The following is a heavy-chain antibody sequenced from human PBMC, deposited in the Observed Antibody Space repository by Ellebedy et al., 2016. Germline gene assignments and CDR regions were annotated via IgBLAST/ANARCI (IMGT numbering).Heavy chain of an antibody. CDR2: ISSNGNNK. CDR1: GFTFNRCA. D-gene: IGHD4-17*01. V-gene: IGHV3-30*04. CDR3: ARDPGGFGDYNWFDP. Sequence: GESLKISCAASGFTFNRCAMHWVRQTPGKGLEWVALISSNGNNKYYIDSVKGRFTISRDNSKNTVYLQMNNLRPEDTAVYYSARDPGGFGDYNWFDPWGQGVLVTVSS. J-gene: IGHJ5*02.